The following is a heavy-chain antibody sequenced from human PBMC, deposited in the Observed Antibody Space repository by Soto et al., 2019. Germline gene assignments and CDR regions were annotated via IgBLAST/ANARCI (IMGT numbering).Heavy chain of an antibody. Sequence: QVQLVQSGAEVKKPGALVKLSCKASEYTFSDYSLHWVRQAPGQGLEWMGIINPSVGTTTYAQRFQDRVIMTRDTSTSTVYMELSSLRSEDTAVYYCARDLFSSSWYVRAFDVWGQGTMVTVSS. CDR1: EYTFSDYS. V-gene: IGHV1-46*03. CDR2: INPSVGTT. J-gene: IGHJ3*01. D-gene: IGHD6-13*01. CDR3: ARDLFSSSWYVRAFDV.